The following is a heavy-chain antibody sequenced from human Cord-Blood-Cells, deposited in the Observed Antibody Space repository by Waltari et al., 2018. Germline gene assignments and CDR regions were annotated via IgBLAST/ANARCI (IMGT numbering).Heavy chain of an antibody. CDR2: IYYSGST. CDR3: ARGPDYYDSSGYVDY. D-gene: IGHD3-22*01. Sequence: QVQLQESGPGLVKPSETLSLTCTVSGGSISSYYWSWIRQPPGKGLEWIGYIYYSGSTNYNPSLKSRVTISVDTSKNQFSLKLSSVTAADTAVYYCARGPDYYDSSGYVDYWGQGTLVTVSS. V-gene: IGHV4-59*01. CDR1: GGSISSYY. J-gene: IGHJ4*02.